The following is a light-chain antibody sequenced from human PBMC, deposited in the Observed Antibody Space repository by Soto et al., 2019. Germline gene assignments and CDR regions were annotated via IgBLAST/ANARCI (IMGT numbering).Light chain of an antibody. Sequence: EIVLTQSPGTLSLSPGERATLSCRASQSVSSGFLAWYQQKPGQPPRLLIYSASSRATGIPDRFSGSGSGTDFALTISRLEPEDFAVYYCQQYGSSLRTFGQGTKVDNK. J-gene: IGKJ1*01. CDR3: QQYGSSLRT. CDR1: QSVSSGF. V-gene: IGKV3-20*01. CDR2: SAS.